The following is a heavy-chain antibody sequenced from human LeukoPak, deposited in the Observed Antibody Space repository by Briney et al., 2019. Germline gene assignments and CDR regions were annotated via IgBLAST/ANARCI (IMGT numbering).Heavy chain of an antibody. J-gene: IGHJ3*02. Sequence: GGSLRLSCAASGFTFSTYGMHWVRQAPGKGLEWVAFIRYDGSNKYYADSVKGRFTISKDNSKNTLYLQMNSLRAEDTAVYYCAKTLRELSGGAFDIWGQGTMVTVSS. CDR3: AKTLRELSGGAFDI. V-gene: IGHV3-30*02. D-gene: IGHD1-26*01. CDR2: IRYDGSNK. CDR1: GFTFSTYG.